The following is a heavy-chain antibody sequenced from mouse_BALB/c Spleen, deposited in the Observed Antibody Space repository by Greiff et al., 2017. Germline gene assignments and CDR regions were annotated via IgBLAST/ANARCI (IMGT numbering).Heavy chain of an antibody. CDR2: ISYDGSN. V-gene: IGHV3-6*02. J-gene: IGHJ3*01. Sequence: EVQLVESGPGLVKPSQSLSLTCSVTGYSITSGYYWNWIRQFPGNKLEWMGYISYDGSNNYNPSLKNRISITRDTSKNQFFLKLNSVTTEDTATYYCAREYYGPWFAYWGQGTLVTVSA. CDR3: AREYYGPWFAY. D-gene: IGHD1-2*01. CDR1: GYSITSGYY.